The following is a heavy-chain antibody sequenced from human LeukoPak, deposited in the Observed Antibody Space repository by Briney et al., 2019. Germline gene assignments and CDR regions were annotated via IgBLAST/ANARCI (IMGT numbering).Heavy chain of an antibody. CDR2: MNPNSGNT. CDR3: ARGRMYYDFWSGRFDP. Sequence: ASVTVSCTPSGYTFTSYGINWVRQAPGQGLEWMGWMNPNSGNTGYAQKFQGRVTITRNTSISTAYMELSSLRSEDTAVYYCARGRMYYDFWSGRFDPWGQGTLVTVSS. V-gene: IGHV1-8*03. D-gene: IGHD3-3*01. J-gene: IGHJ5*02. CDR1: GYTFTSYG.